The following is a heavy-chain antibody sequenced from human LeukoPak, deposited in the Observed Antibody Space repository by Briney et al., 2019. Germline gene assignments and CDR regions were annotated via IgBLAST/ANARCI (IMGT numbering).Heavy chain of an antibody. CDR1: GFSFDDYA. CDR3: VKDIHDRGYPDY. Sequence: SGGSLGLSCAASGFSFDDYAMHWVRQAPGKGLEWVSLISGDGGRTFYADSVKGRFTISRDNSKNSLYLQMNSVRTEDSALYYCVKDIHDRGYPDYWGQGTLVTVSS. CDR2: ISGDGGRT. V-gene: IGHV3-43*02. D-gene: IGHD3-22*01. J-gene: IGHJ4*02.